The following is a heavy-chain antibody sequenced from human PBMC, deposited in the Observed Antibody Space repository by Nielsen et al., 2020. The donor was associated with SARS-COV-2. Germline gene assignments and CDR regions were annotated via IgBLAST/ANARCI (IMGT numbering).Heavy chain of an antibody. V-gene: IGHV1-2*04. Sequence: ASVKVSCKASGYTFTGYYVHWVRQAPGQGLEWMGWINPNSGGANYAQKFQGWVTMTRDTSISTAYMELSRLRSDDTAVYYCARGDTTGTTFPESMDYWGQGTLVTVSS. J-gene: IGHJ4*02. CDR1: GYTFTGYY. CDR2: INPNSGGA. CDR3: ARGDTTGTTFPESMDY. D-gene: IGHD1-1*01.